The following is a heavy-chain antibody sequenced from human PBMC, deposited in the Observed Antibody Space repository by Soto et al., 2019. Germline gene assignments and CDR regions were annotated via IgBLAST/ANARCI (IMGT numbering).Heavy chain of an antibody. V-gene: IGHV3-30*18. CDR3: AKDRGRKGTWFDP. CDR2: ISYDGSNK. D-gene: IGHD1-26*01. CDR1: GFTFSSYG. Sequence: QVQLVESGGGVVQPGRSLRLSCAASGFTFSSYGMHWVRQAPGKGLEWVAVISYDGSNKYYADSVKGRFTISRDNSKNTLYRQMNSLRAEDTAVYYCAKDRGRKGTWFDPWGEGTLVTVSS. J-gene: IGHJ5*02.